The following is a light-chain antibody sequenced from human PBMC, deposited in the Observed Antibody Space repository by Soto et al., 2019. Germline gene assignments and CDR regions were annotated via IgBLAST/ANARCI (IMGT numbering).Light chain of an antibody. Sequence: SYELTQPPSVSVAPGQTARITCGGDKIGSMSVHWYQQRPGQAPVLVVYSVNDRPAGIPGRFSGSNSVNTATLTIGRVEAGDEAVYYCQVSDPFGYQLLVFGRGTKLTVL. CDR2: SVN. J-gene: IGLJ2*01. CDR1: KIGSMS. CDR3: QVSDPFGYQLLV. V-gene: IGLV3-21*02.